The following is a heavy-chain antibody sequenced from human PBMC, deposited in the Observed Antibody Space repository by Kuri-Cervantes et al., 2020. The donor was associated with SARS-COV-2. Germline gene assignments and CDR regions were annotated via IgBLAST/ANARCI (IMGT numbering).Heavy chain of an antibody. V-gene: IGHV4-59*12. CDR2: IYYRGST. CDR1: FGSISSYY. CDR3: ARGYDNRGYLISGMDV. Sequence: ESLMISCTVSFGSISSYYWSWIRQPPGKGLEWIGYIYYRGSTNYNPSLKSRVTISVDTPKNQFSLFLSSVTAADTAVYYCARGYDNRGYLISGMDVWGQGTTVTVSS. J-gene: IGHJ6*02. D-gene: IGHD3-22*01.